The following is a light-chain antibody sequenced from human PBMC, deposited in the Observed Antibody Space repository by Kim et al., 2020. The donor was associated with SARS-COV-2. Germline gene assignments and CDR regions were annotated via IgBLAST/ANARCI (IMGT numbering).Light chain of an antibody. V-gene: IGKV3-15*01. J-gene: IGKJ2*03. CDR3: HQYHTWPYS. Sequence: MSQSPATLSASPGETVTLSCRATESVSTSLAWYQQRPGQAPTLLIYGASTRATGIPTRFTGSGSGSQFTLTMRGLQSEDFAVYHCHQYHTWPYSFGRGTKLEI. CDR2: GAS. CDR1: ESVSTS.